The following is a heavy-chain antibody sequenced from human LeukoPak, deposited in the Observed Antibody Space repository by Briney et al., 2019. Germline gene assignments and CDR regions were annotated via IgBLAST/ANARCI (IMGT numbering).Heavy chain of an antibody. CDR3: ARGYSRSSCSPDY. CDR1: GGSLNSYS. V-gene: IGHV4-59*08. D-gene: IGHD6-6*01. Sequence: SETLSLTCTVSGGSLNSYSLSWIRQPPGKGLEWIGYIYYSGSTNYNPSLKSRVTISVDTSKNQFALKLKSVTAADTAVYYCARGYSRSSCSPDYWGQGTLVTVSS. CDR2: IYYSGST. J-gene: IGHJ4*02.